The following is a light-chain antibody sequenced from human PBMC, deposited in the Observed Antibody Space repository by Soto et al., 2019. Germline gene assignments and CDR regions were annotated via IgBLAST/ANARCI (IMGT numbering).Light chain of an antibody. J-gene: IGKJ4*01. V-gene: IGKV1-17*03. Sequence: DIQMTQSPSAMSASVGDRVTITCRASQGFSNNLAWFQQKPGKVPKRLIYAVSSLQSGVPSRFSGSGSGTEFTLTISSLQPEDFATYYCQQYDSYPLTFGGGTKVDNK. CDR2: AVS. CDR3: QQYDSYPLT. CDR1: QGFSNN.